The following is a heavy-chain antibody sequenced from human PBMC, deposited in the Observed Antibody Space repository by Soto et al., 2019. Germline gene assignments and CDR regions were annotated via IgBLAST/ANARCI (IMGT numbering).Heavy chain of an antibody. CDR2: IKQDGSET. D-gene: IGHD6-19*01. CDR3: ARDIAVAANWFDH. J-gene: IGHJ5*02. V-gene: IGHV3-7*01. CDR1: GFSFSRYW. Sequence: EVQLVESGGGLVQPGGSLRLSCAASGFSFSRYWMSLVRQVPGKGLEWVANIKQDGSETYCVDSVKGRFTISSDNAKNSLYLQMNSLRAEDTAVYYCARDIAVAANWFDHWGQGTLVTVSS.